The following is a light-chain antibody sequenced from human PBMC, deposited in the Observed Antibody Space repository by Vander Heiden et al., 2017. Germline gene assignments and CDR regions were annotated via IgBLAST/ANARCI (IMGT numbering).Light chain of an antibody. CDR2: DDS. V-gene: IGLV3-21*02. CDR1: NIGSYS. J-gene: IGLJ2*01. Sequence: SYVLTQPPSVAVAPGQTVRITCGGNNIGSYSVHWYQQKPGQAPVVVVYDDSDRPSGIPERFSGSNSGNTATLTISRVEAGDEADYYCQVWDSRSDHVVIGGGTKLTVL. CDR3: QVWDSRSDHVV.